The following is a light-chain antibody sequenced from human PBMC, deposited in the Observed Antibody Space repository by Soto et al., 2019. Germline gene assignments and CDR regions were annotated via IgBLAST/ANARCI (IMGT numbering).Light chain of an antibody. Sequence: IGLTQSPGTLSLSPGERATLSCRASQSVSSNYLAWYQQKPGQAPRLLIYDASKRATDIPDRFIGSGSGTDFTLTISSLEPEDFAVYYCHQRSNWPPFTFGGG. CDR1: QSVSSNY. CDR2: DAS. V-gene: IGKV3-11*01. CDR3: HQRSNWPPFT. J-gene: IGKJ4*01.